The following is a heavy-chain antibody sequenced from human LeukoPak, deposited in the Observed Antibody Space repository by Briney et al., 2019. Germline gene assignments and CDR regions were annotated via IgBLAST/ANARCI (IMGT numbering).Heavy chain of an antibody. CDR3: ARLLGASFDY. CDR2: IYYSGST. J-gene: IGHJ4*02. D-gene: IGHD2-15*01. CDR1: GGSIRSYY. Sequence: SETLSLTCTVSGGSIRSYYWNWIRQPPGKGLEWIGSIYYSGSTYYNPSLKSRVTISVDTSKNQFSLKLSSVTAADTAVYYCARLLGASFDYWGQGTLVTVSS. V-gene: IGHV4-59*05.